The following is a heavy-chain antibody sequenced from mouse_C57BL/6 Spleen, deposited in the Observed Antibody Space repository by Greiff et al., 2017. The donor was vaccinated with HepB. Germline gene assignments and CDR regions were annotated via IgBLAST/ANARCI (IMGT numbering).Heavy chain of an antibody. V-gene: IGHV1-82*01. CDR1: GYAFSSSW. Sequence: VQLQESGPELVKPGASVKISCKASGYAFSSSWMNWVKQRPGKGLEWIGRIYPGDGDTNYNGKFKGKATLTADKSSSTADMQLSSLTSEDSAVYFCARTPRYYGSSYEYFDVGGTGTTVTVSS. J-gene: IGHJ1*03. CDR3: ARTPRYYGSSYEYFDV. CDR2: IYPGDGDT. D-gene: IGHD1-1*01.